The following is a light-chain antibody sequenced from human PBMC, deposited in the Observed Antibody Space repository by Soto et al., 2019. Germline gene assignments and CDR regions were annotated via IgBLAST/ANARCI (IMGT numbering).Light chain of an antibody. CDR3: QQYGSSPPIT. CDR1: QSVSSSY. V-gene: IGKV3-20*01. J-gene: IGKJ5*01. Sequence: EIVLTQSPGTPSLSPGERAALSCMASQSVSSSYLAWYQQKPGQAPRLLIYGASSRATGIPDRFSGSGSGTDFTLTICRLEPEDFAVYYCQQYGSSPPITFGQGTRLEIK. CDR2: GAS.